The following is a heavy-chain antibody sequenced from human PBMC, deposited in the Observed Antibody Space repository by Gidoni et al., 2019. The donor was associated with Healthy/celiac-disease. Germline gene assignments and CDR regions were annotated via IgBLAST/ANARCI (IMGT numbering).Heavy chain of an antibody. CDR2: ITPIFGTA. CDR1: GGTFSSYA. CDR3: ARELRFLEWFARNWFDP. Sequence: QVQLVQSGAEVKKPGSSVKVSCKASGGTFSSYAISWVRQAPGQGLEWMGGITPIFGTANDAQKFQGRVTITADESTSTAYMELSSLRSEDTAVYYGARELRFLEWFARNWFDPWGQGTLVTVSS. V-gene: IGHV1-69*01. J-gene: IGHJ5*02. D-gene: IGHD3-3*01.